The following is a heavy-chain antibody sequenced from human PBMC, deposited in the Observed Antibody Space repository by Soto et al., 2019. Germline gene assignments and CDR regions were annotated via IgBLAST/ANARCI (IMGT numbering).Heavy chain of an antibody. CDR2: IYDSGSA. V-gene: IGHV4-30-4*01. J-gene: IGHJ4*02. CDR1: GGSITSGDYY. Sequence: PSETLSLTCTVSGGSITSGDYYWSWIRQPPGKGLEWIGYIYDSGSAYYNPSLKSRLTISVDTSKNQFSLRLTSVTAADTAVYYCARGRHYSGTSGFSRWGQGTPVTVSS. D-gene: IGHD3-22*01. CDR3: ARGRHYSGTSGFSR.